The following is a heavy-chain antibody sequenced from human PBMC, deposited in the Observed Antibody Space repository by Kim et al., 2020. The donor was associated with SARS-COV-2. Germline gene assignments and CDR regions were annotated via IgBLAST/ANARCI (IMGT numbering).Heavy chain of an antibody. CDR1: GGSISSGDYY. Sequence: TLSLTCTFSGGSISSGDYYWSWIRQPPGKGLEWIGYIYYSGSTYYNPSLKSRVTISVDTSKNQFSLKLSSVTAADTAVYYCAREGGSSSWLSDYWGQGTLVTVSS. V-gene: IGHV4-30-4*01. D-gene: IGHD6-13*01. J-gene: IGHJ4*02. CDR3: AREGGSSSWLSDY. CDR2: IYYSGST.